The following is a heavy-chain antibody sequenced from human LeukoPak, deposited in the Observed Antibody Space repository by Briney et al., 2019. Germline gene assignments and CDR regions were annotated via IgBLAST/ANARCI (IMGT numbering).Heavy chain of an antibody. CDR3: TTGNWGPY. CDR2: IKRKTDGGTT. J-gene: IGHJ4*02. Sequence: PGGSLRLSCAASGFTFSSYWMNWARQAPGKGLEWVGRIKRKTDGGTTDYAAPVKGRFTISRDDSKNTLYLQMNSLKTEDTAVYYCTTGNWGPYWGQGTLVTVSS. CDR1: GFTFSSYW. D-gene: IGHD7-27*01. V-gene: IGHV3-15*07.